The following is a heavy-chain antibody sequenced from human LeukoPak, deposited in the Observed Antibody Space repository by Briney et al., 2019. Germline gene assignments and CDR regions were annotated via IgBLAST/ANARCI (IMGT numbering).Heavy chain of an antibody. V-gene: IGHV1-2*02. Sequence: ASVKVSCKASGYTFTGYYMHWVRQAPGQGLEWMGWINPNSGGTNYAQKFQGRVTMTRDTSISTAYMELSRLRSDDTAVYYCARGRRYDFWSGYYQPMGYYGMDVWGQGTTVAVSS. CDR2: INPNSGGT. CDR1: GYTFTGYY. J-gene: IGHJ6*02. CDR3: ARGRRYDFWSGYYQPMGYYGMDV. D-gene: IGHD3-3*01.